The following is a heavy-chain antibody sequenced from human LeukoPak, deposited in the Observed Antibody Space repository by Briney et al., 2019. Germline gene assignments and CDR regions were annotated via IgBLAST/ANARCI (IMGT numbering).Heavy chain of an antibody. J-gene: IGHJ5*02. CDR1: GGSFSGYY. V-gene: IGHV4-34*01. CDR3: ARVITMVRGVIGTNWFDP. D-gene: IGHD3-10*01. Sequence: SETLSLTCAVYGGSFSGYYWSWIRQPPGKGLEWIGEINHSGSTNYNPSLKSRVTISVDTSKNQFSLKLSSVTAADTAVYYCARVITMVRGVIGTNWFDPWGQGTLVTVSP. CDR2: INHSGST.